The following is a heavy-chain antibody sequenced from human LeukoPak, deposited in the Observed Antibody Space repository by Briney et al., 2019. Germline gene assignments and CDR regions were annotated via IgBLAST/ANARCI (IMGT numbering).Heavy chain of an antibody. V-gene: IGHV3-23*01. Sequence: GSLRLSCATSGFTFSTYALTWVRQAPGKGLEWVSGISISGGTTYYADSVKARFTISRDNSKNTLYLQMDSLTAEDTAIYYCAKALYGGGFYWNFDYWGQGTLVTVSS. CDR3: AKALYGGGFYWNFDY. CDR1: GFTFSTYA. D-gene: IGHD2-21*01. CDR2: ISISGGTT. J-gene: IGHJ4*02.